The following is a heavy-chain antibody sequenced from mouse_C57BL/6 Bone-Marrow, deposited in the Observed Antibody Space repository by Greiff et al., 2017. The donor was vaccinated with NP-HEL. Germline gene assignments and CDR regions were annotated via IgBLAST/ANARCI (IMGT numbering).Heavy chain of an antibody. D-gene: IGHD1-1*01. J-gene: IGHJ1*03. V-gene: IGHV14-4*01. Sequence: VHVKQSGAELVRPGASVKLSCTASGFNIKDDYMHWVKQRPEQGLEWIGWIDPENGDTEYASKFQGKATITADTSSNTAYLQLSSLTSEDTAVYYCTTYGSSPWDFDVWGTGTTVTVSS. CDR2: IDPENGDT. CDR3: TTYGSSPWDFDV. CDR1: GFNIKDDY.